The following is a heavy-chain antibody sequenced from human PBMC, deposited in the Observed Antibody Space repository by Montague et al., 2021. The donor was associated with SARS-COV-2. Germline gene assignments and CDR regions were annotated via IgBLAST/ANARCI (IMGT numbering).Heavy chain of an antibody. D-gene: IGHD3-3*01. J-gene: IGHJ4*02. CDR1: GGSISSGGYY. V-gene: IGHV4-31*03. CDR2: IYYSGST. CDR3: ARASGKKTIFGVVISYFDH. Sequence: TLSLTCTVSGGSISSGGYYWSWIRQHPGKGLEWIGYIYYSGSTYYXPSLKSRVTISVDTSKNQFSLKLSSVTAADTAVYYCARASGKKTIFGVVISYFDHWGQGTLVTVSS.